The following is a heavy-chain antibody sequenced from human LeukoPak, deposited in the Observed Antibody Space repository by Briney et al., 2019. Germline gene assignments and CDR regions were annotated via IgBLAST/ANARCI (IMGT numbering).Heavy chain of an antibody. D-gene: IGHD1-26*01. V-gene: IGHV4-39*01. CDR2: ISSSGKS. Sequence: PSETLSLSCAVSGGSLTTTNFDWAWIRQPPGQGLEWIATISSSGKSYYNPYLMSRVTISVDTSKNQFSLDVTSVTAADTSLFYCARFKGGTGFDYWGRGILVSVS. CDR1: GGSLTTTNFD. J-gene: IGHJ4*02. CDR3: ARFKGGTGFDY.